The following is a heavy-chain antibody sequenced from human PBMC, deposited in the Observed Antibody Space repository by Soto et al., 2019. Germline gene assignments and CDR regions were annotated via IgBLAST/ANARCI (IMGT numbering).Heavy chain of an antibody. J-gene: IGHJ4*02. CDR3: ARDLFSGLLDD. V-gene: IGHV3-33*01. CDR2: IWYDGSNK. CDR1: GFTFSSYG. Sequence: GGSLRLSCAASGFTFSSYGMHWVRQAPGKGLEWVAVIWYDGSNKYYADSVKGRFTISRDNSKNTLYLQMNSLRAEDTAVYYCARDLFSGLLDDWGQGTLVSVTS. D-gene: IGHD3-10*02.